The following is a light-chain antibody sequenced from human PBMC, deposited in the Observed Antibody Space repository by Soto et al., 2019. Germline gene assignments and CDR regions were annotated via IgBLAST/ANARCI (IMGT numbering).Light chain of an antibody. J-gene: IGKJ2*01. CDR2: AAS. Sequence: DIQMTQSPSSLSASVGDRVTITCRASQNIFSYLSWYQHKPGKAPKLLIYAASSLQSGVPSRFSGSGSGTDFALTISSLQPEDCATFYCQQSYSVPHTFGQGTKVEI. CDR3: QQSYSVPHT. CDR1: QNIFSY. V-gene: IGKV1-39*01.